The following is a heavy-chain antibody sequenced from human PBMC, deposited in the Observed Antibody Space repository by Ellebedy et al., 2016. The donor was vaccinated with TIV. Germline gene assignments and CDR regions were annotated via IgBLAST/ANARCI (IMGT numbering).Heavy chain of an antibody. CDR1: GFTFNRYS. CDR3: AKGGDVFGGEMDY. D-gene: IGHD2-21*01. V-gene: IGHV3-23*01. J-gene: IGHJ4*02. CDR2: ISVDARDI. Sequence: GGSLRLSXAASGFTFNRYSMTWVRQAPGKGLEWVSTISVDARDIYYAESVRGRFIISRDDSKNKVFLQMNNMRAEDTAMYYCAKGGDVFGGEMDYWGQGTLVAVSS.